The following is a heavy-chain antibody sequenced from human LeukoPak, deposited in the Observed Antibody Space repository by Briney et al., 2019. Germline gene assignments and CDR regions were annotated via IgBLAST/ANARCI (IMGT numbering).Heavy chain of an antibody. CDR3: AKDRHWLALDD. D-gene: IGHD6-19*01. V-gene: IGHV3-23*01. Sequence: GGSLRLSCAASGFTFSSHGMNWVRQAPGKGQEWVSGITGGGTTYYADSVKGRVTISRDNSKNTLYLQMNSLRAEDTAVYYCAKDRHWLALDDWGQGTLVTVSS. CDR2: ITGGGTT. J-gene: IGHJ4*02. CDR1: GFTFSSHG.